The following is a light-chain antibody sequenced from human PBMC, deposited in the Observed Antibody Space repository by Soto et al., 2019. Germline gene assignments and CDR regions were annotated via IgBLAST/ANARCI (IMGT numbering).Light chain of an antibody. V-gene: IGLV2-11*01. J-gene: IGLJ1*01. CDR2: DVS. Sequence: QSALTQPRSVSGSPRQSVTISCTGTGSDVGHYNYVSWYQQNPGKAPKLMIHDVSKRPSGVPDRFSGSKSGYTASLTISGLQAEDEADYYCLLSYRGNYVFGTGTKVTV. CDR3: LLSYRGNYV. CDR1: GSDVGHYNY.